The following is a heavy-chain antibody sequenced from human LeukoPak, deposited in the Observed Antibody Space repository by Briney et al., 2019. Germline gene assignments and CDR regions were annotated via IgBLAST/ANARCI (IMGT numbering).Heavy chain of an antibody. V-gene: IGHV1-18*01. J-gene: IGHJ4*02. CDR1: GYTFTSYG. CDR2: ISAYNGNT. D-gene: IGHD5-18*01. CDR3: ARGRQLWTFDY. Sequence: GASVKVSCKASGYTFTSYGISWVRQAPGRGLEWMGWISAYNGNTNYAQKFQGRVTMTRDTSTSTVYMELSSLRSEDTAVYYCARGRQLWTFDYWGQGTLVTVSS.